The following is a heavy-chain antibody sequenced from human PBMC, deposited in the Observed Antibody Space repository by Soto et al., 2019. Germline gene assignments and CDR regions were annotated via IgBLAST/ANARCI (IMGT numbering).Heavy chain of an antibody. D-gene: IGHD3-3*01. J-gene: IGHJ4*02. Sequence: GGSLRLSCAASGFTFSSYAMSWVRQAPGKGLEWVSAISGSGGSTYYADSVKGRFTISRDNSKNTLYLQMNSLRAEDTAVYYCASGITIFGVAPVRVFDYWGQGTLVTVSS. CDR2: ISGSGGST. V-gene: IGHV3-23*01. CDR3: ASGITIFGVAPVRVFDY. CDR1: GFTFSSYA.